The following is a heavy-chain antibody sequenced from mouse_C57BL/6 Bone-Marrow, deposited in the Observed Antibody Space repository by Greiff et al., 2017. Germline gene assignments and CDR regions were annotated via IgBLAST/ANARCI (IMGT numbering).Heavy chain of an antibody. CDR3: ARSGTDSSRFAY. Sequence: VQLQQSGAELARPGASVKLSCKASGYTFTSYGISWVKQRTGQGLEWIGEIYPRSGNTYYNEKFKGKATLTADKSSSTAYMELRGLTSEDSAVYFCARSGTDSSRFAYWGQGTLVTVSA. CDR2: IYPRSGNT. D-gene: IGHD1-1*01. CDR1: GYTFTSYG. V-gene: IGHV1-81*01. J-gene: IGHJ3*01.